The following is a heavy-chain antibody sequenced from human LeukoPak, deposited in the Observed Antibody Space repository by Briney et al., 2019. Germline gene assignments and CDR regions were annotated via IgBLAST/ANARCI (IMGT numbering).Heavy chain of an antibody. Sequence: ASVKVSCKASGYTFTSYYMHWVRQAPGQGLDWMGIINPSGGSTSNAQRFQGRVTMTRDMSTSTVYMELSSLRSEDTAVYYCARDAGIAGVYGDYPGAGEAAFAYYMDVWGKGTTVTVSS. V-gene: IGHV1-46*01. CDR3: ARDAGIAGVYGDYPGAGEAAFAYYMDV. J-gene: IGHJ6*03. CDR2: INPSGGST. CDR1: GYTFTSYY. D-gene: IGHD4-17*01.